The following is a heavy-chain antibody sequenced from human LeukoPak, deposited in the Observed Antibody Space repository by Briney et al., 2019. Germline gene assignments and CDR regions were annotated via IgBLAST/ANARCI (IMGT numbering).Heavy chain of an antibody. CDR3: ARGGITMVRGDFDY. Sequence: PGRSLRLSCTASGFTFGDYAMSWFRQAPGKGLEWVGFIRSKAYGGTTEYAASVKGRFTISRDDSKSIAYLQMNSLRAEDTAVYYCARGGITMVRGDFDYWGQGTLVTVSS. CDR2: IRSKAYGGTT. CDR1: GFTFGDYA. D-gene: IGHD3-10*01. J-gene: IGHJ4*02. V-gene: IGHV3-49*03.